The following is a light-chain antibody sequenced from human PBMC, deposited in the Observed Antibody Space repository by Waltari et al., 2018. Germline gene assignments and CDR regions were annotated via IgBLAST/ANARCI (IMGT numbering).Light chain of an antibody. J-gene: IGKJ1*01. CDR2: KAS. CDR3: QQYKSPPWT. Sequence: DIQMTQSPSTLSAPVGDRVTITCRASQSIRSWLAWYQQKPGKAPKLLISKASPLGSGVPSRFSGRGAGTEFTLTISSLQPDDFATYHCQQYKSPPWTFGQGTKVEIK. CDR1: QSIRSW. V-gene: IGKV1-5*03.